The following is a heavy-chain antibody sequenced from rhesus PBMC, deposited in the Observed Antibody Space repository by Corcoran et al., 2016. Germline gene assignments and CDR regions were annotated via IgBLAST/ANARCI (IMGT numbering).Heavy chain of an antibody. V-gene: IGHV4-173*01. CDR2: ISGSGGST. CDR3: AREEYNWNYGAFDF. J-gene: IGHJ3*01. D-gene: IGHD1-26*01. Sequence: QLQLQESGPGLVKPSETLSLTCAVSGGSISSNYWSWIRHPPGKVLEWIGRISGSGGSTDYNPSLKSRVTISTATSKNQFSLKLSAVTAADTAVYYCAREEYNWNYGAFDFWGQGLRVTVSS. CDR1: GGSISSNY.